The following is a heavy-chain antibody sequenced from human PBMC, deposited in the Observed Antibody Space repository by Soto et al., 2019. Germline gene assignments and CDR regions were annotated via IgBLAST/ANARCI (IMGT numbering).Heavy chain of an antibody. CDR1: GGTFSSYA. V-gene: IGHV1-69*19. Sequence: QVQLVQAGAEVKKPGSSVKVSCKASGGTFSSYAISWVRQAPGQGLEWMGGTIPIFGTANYAQKVHGRVTITADDSTSTSYRRLRSLRSEDTTVYYWARVGAESITGTHPDGMDVWGQGTTVTVSS. D-gene: IGHD1-20*01. J-gene: IGHJ6*02. CDR2: TIPIFGTA. CDR3: ARVGAESITGTHPDGMDV.